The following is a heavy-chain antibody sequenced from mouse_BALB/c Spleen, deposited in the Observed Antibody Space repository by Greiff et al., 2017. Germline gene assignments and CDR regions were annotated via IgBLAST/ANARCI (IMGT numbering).Heavy chain of an antibody. V-gene: IGHV8-12*01. Sequence: QVTLKESGPGILQPSQTLSLTCSFSGFSLSTSGMGVSWIRQPSGKGLEWLAHIYWDDDKRYNPSLKSRLTISKDTSRNQVFLKITSVDTADTATYYCARDYYYAMDYWGQGTSVTVSS. CDR3: ARDYYYAMDY. CDR1: GFSLSTSGMG. J-gene: IGHJ4*01. CDR2: IYWDDDK.